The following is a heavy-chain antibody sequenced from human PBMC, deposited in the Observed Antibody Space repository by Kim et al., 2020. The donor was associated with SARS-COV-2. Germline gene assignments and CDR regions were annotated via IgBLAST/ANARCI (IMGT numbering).Heavy chain of an antibody. J-gene: IGHJ4*02. CDR1: GGSFNEYY. CDR3: SRAYGVSRRSY. CDR2: INHSGST. D-gene: IGHD2-8*01. V-gene: IGHV4-34*01. Sequence: SETLSLTCAVYGGSFNEYYWTWIRQPPGQGLELTGEINHSGSTTYNPSLKSRVSISVDTSTTQIYLALTSVTAADTAADYLSRAYGVSRRSYGGQGTRVT.